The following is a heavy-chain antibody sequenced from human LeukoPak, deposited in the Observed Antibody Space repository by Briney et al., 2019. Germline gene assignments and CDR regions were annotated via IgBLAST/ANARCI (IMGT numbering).Heavy chain of an antibody. CDR2: IIPIFGTA. CDR1: GGTFSSYA. CDR3: ARDTWVDTAMISLNYYYYMDV. V-gene: IGHV1-69*05. D-gene: IGHD5-18*01. Sequence: SVKVSCKASGGTFSSYAISWVRQAPGQGLEWMGRIIPIFGTANYAQRFQGRVTITTDESTSTAYMELSSLRSEDTAVYYCARDTWVDTAMISLNYYYYMDVWGKGTTVTVSS. J-gene: IGHJ6*03.